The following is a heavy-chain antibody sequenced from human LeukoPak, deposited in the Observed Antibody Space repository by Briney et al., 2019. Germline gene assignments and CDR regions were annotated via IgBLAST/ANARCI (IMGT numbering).Heavy chain of an antibody. CDR3: ARDTESDFDY. Sequence: ASVTVSCTASGYIFTSYAIHWVRQAPGQRLEWMGWINAGKGNREYSQKFQGRVTITVDTSASTAYMELSSLRSEDTAVYYCARDTESDFDYWGQGTLVTVSS. V-gene: IGHV1-3*01. J-gene: IGHJ4*02. CDR2: INAGKGNR. CDR1: GYIFTSYA.